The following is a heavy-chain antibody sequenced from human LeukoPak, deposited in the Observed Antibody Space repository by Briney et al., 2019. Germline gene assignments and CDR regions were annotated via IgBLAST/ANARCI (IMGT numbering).Heavy chain of an antibody. CDR1: GFTFRSYA. D-gene: IGHD3-3*01. V-gene: IGHV3-23*01. CDR3: AKLADFWSGYYSSFYYYYMDV. CDR2: IGGSGSSA. J-gene: IGHJ6*03. Sequence: GGSLRLSCVGNGFTFRSYAMTWIRQAPGKGLEWVADIGGSGSSAFYADSVKGRFTISRDNAKSTLYVEMHSLRVEDTAVYFCAKLADFWSGYYSSFYYYYMDVWGKGTAVTVSS.